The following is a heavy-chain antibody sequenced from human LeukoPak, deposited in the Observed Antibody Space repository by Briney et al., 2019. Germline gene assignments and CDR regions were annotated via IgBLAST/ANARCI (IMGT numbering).Heavy chain of an antibody. Sequence: GASVKVSCKASGDTFSSYAISWVRQAPGQGLEWMGGIIPILDTATYAQKFQGRVTITADESTSTAYMELSSLKASDTAMYYCARHGLSSGGFDYWGQGTLVTVSS. D-gene: IGHD6-19*01. CDR1: GDTFSSYA. V-gene: IGHV1-69*13. J-gene: IGHJ4*02. CDR3: ARHGLSSGGFDY. CDR2: IIPILDTA.